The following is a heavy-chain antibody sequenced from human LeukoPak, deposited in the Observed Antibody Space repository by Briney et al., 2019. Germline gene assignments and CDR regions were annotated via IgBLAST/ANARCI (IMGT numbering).Heavy chain of an antibody. V-gene: IGHV4-61*01. CDR1: GGSVSSGSHY. D-gene: IGHD6-25*01. CDR3: ARVRAAADAFDI. J-gene: IGHJ3*02. Sequence: PSETLSLTRTVSGGSVSSGSHYWSWIRQPPGKGLEWIGYIYYSGRTNYNPSLKSRVVISVDTSKNQFSLKLSSVTAADTAVYYCARVRAAADAFDIWGQGTMVTVSS. CDR2: IYYSGRT.